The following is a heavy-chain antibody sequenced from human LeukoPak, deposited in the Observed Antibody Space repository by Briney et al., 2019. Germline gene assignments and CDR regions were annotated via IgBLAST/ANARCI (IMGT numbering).Heavy chain of an antibody. D-gene: IGHD6-6*01. J-gene: IGHJ2*01. CDR2: IYYSGST. V-gene: IGHV4-59*01. CDR3: ARVLGIAARRSWYFDL. CDR1: GGSISSYY. Sequence: PSETLSLTCTVSGGSISSYYWSWIRQPPGKGLEWIGYIYYSGSTNYNPSLKSRVTISVDTSKNQFSLKLSSVTAADTAVYYCARVLGIAARRSWYFDLWGRGTLVTVSS.